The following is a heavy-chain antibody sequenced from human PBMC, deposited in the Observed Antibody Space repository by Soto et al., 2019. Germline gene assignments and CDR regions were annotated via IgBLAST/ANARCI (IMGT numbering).Heavy chain of an antibody. CDR2: IHGDGGKI. Sequence: GGSLRLSCAASGFMFSAYWMSWVRQAPGKGLEWVANIHGDGGKIYYVDSVRGRFTISRDNAKRSLYLQMNSLRAEDTAVYYCARDFYGGYTYGPGDYWGQGALVTVSS. V-gene: IGHV3-7*01. J-gene: IGHJ4*02. CDR1: GFMFSAYW. D-gene: IGHD5-18*01. CDR3: ARDFYGGYTYGPGDY.